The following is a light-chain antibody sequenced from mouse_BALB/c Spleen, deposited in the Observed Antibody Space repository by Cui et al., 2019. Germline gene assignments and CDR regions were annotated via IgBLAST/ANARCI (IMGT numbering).Light chain of an antibody. CDR2: HGT. CDR3: VQYAQFPYT. CDR1: QGISSN. V-gene: IGKV14-100*01. J-gene: IGKJ2*01. Sequence: DILLTQSPSSMSLSLGDTVSITCHASQGISSNIGWLQQKPWKSFKGLIYHGTNLEDGVPSRFSVSGSGADYSLTISSLESEDFADYYCVQYAQFPYTFGGGTKLEIK.